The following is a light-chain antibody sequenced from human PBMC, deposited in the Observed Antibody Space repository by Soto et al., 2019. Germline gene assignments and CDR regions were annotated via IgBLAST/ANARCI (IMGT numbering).Light chain of an antibody. V-gene: IGKV1-5*03. Sequence: DIQMTQSPSTLSASAGDRVTITCRASQSISSWLAWYQQKPGKAPKLLIYKASSLESGVPSRFSGSGSGTEFTLTISSLQPDDFATSYCQQYNSYWTFGQGTKVEIK. J-gene: IGKJ1*01. CDR3: QQYNSYWT. CDR2: KAS. CDR1: QSISSW.